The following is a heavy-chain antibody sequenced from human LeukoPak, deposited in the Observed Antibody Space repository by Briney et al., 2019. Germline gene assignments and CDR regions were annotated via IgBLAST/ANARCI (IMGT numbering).Heavy chain of an antibody. V-gene: IGHV3-23*01. D-gene: IGHD6-19*01. CDR1: GFTVNSNY. J-gene: IGHJ3*02. CDR2: ISGSGGST. Sequence: HSGGSLRLSCAASGFTVNSNYMSWVRQAPGKGLEWVSAISGSGGSTYYADSVKGRFTISRDNSKNTLYLQMNSLRAEDTAVYYCAKTLRIAVAVDAFDIWGQGTMVTVSS. CDR3: AKTLRIAVAVDAFDI.